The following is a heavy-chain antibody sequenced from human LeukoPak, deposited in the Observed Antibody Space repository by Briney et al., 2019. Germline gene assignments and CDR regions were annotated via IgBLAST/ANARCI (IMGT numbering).Heavy chain of an antibody. J-gene: IGHJ4*02. CDR1: GGFISSYY. V-gene: IGHV4-59*08. CDR3: ARLRPAAAGSYYFDY. CDR2: IYYSGST. Sequence: SETLSLTCTVFGGFISSYYWSWIRQPPGKGLEWIGYIYYSGSTNYNPSLKSRVTISVDTSKNQFSLKLSSVTAADTAVYYCARLRPAAAGSYYFDYWGQGTLVTVSS. D-gene: IGHD6-13*01.